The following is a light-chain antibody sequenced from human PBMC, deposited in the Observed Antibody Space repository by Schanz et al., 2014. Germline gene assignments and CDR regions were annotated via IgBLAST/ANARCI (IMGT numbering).Light chain of an antibody. CDR3: QQYVESPGT. V-gene: IGKV3-20*01. CDR1: QTTRSTY. J-gene: IGKJ1*01. Sequence: ETVLTQSPGTLSLSPGERATLSCRASQTTRSTYLAWYQQKPGQVPRLLIYGVSSRATGIPDRFSGSGSGTDFTLTINRLEAEDFAVYYCQQYVESPGTFGQGTRLEI. CDR2: GVS.